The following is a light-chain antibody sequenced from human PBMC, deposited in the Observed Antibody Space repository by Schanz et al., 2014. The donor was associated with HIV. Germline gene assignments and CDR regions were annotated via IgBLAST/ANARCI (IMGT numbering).Light chain of an antibody. CDR2: GAS. CDR3: QQRYNLFT. CDR1: LNVRTD. J-gene: IGKJ4*01. V-gene: IGKV3-15*01. Sequence: DIVMTQSPASLSVSPGERATLSCRASLNVRTDLAWFQQKPGQAPRLLIYGASTRATTFPARFSGSGSGTDFTLTISSLEPEDFAVYYCQQRYNLFTFGGGTKVEIK.